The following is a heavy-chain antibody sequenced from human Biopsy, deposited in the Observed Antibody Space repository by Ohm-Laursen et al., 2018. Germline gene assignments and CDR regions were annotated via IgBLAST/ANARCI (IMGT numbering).Heavy chain of an antibody. CDR1: GFTFSSSA. CDR2: IVVGSGHT. J-gene: IGHJ6*02. V-gene: IGHV1-58*01. CDR3: ARDSEYGDYRNYYYGMDV. Sequence: GSSVKVSCNASGFTFSSSAVQWVRQARGQRLEWIGWIVVGSGHTDYAQKFQERVTITRDMSTSTAYMELTSLRSEDTAVYYCARDSEYGDYRNYYYGMDVWGQGTMVTVSS. D-gene: IGHD4-17*01.